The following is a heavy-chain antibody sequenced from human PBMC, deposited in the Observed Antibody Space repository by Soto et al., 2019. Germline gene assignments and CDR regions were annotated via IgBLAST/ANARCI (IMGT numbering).Heavy chain of an antibody. CDR3: ARRKERSGPHYFDY. Sequence: GGSLRLSCAASGFTFSSYAMSWVRQAPGKGLEWVSAISGSGGRTYYADSVKGRFTISRDNSKNTLYLQMNSLRAEDTAVYYCARRKERSGPHYFDYWGQGSLVTVSS. CDR1: GFTFSSYA. J-gene: IGHJ4*02. CDR2: ISGSGGRT. V-gene: IGHV3-23*01. D-gene: IGHD6-25*01.